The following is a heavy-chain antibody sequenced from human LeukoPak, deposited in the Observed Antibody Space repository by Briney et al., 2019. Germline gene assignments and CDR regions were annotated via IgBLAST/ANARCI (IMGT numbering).Heavy chain of an antibody. V-gene: IGHV1-18*01. J-gene: IGHJ5*01. Sequence: ASVKVSCKASGYTFNTNGLNLVRQAPGQGLQWMGWINANTGSTNYAQIFQGRVTMTTDTSTSTAYLELTSLTSDETAIYYCARDAFQGSSWSNWFDSWGQGTLVIVSS. D-gene: IGHD6-13*01. CDR1: GYTFNTNG. CDR3: ARDAFQGSSWSNWFDS. CDR2: INANTGST.